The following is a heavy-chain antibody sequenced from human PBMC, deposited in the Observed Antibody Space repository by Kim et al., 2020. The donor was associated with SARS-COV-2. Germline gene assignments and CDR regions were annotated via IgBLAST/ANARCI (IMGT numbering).Heavy chain of an antibody. CDR1: GFTFSSYW. Sequence: GGSLRLSCAASGFTFSSYWMHWVRQAPGKGLVWVSRNSDGSSTSYADSVKGRFTISRDNAKNTLYLQMNSLRAEDTAVYYCARRYFDADPPDYWGQGTLVTVSS. CDR3: ARRYFDADPPDY. D-gene: IGHD3-9*01. CDR2: NSDGSST. J-gene: IGHJ4*02. V-gene: IGHV3-74*01.